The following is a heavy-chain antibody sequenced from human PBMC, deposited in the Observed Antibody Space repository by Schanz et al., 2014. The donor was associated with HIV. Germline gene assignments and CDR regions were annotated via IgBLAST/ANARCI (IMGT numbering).Heavy chain of an antibody. CDR3: ARDLSSVGSGWYGKWFDP. J-gene: IGHJ5*02. CDR2: IIPVFGTT. D-gene: IGHD6-19*01. V-gene: IGHV1-69*06. CDR1: GGTFMTYA. Sequence: QVQLVQAGAEVKKPGSSVKVSCKASGGTFMTYAISWVRQAPGQGLEGMGGIIPVFGTTNYAQKFQGRVTITADKSTSTAYMELSSLRSEDTAVYYCARDLSSVGSGWYGKWFDPWGQGTLVTVSS.